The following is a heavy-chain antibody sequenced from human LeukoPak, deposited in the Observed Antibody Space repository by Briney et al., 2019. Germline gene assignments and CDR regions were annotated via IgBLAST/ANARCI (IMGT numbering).Heavy chain of an antibody. CDR2: INHSGST. CDR1: GGSFSGYY. V-gene: IGHV4-34*01. Sequence: SETLSLTCAVYGGSFSGYYWSWIRQPPGKGLEWIGEINHSGSTNYNPSLKSRVTISVDTSKNQFSLKLSSVTAADTAVYYCARHYYDSSGYSQYYYYYYMDVWGKGTTVTISS. CDR3: ARHYYDSSGYSQYYYYYYMDV. J-gene: IGHJ6*03. D-gene: IGHD3-22*01.